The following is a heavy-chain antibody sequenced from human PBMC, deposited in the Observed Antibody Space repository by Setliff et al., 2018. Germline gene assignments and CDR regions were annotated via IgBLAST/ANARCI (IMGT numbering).Heavy chain of an antibody. J-gene: IGHJ4*02. CDR1: GGSITSFY. Sequence: PSETLSLTCTVSGGSITSFYWSWIRQPAGKGLEWIGRVYASGVTKYNPSLKSRVTMSVDTSKSQFSLKLTSVTAADTAVYYCARAPRYFDPTGSYFDFWGQGTLVTVSS. D-gene: IGHD3-22*01. V-gene: IGHV4-4*07. CDR3: ARAPRYFDPTGSYFDF. CDR2: VYASGVT.